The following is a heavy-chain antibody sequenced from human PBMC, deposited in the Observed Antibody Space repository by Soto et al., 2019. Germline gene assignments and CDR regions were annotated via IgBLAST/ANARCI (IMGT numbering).Heavy chain of an antibody. Sequence: GGSLRLSCAASGFTFSTYGMHWVRQAPGKGLEWVAVISKDGSDKYYADSVKGRLTISRDNSKNTLFLQMNSLRGDDTAVYYCTLDYDFWSGPDLDAFGMDVWGQGTTVTVSS. CDR2: ISKDGSDK. D-gene: IGHD3-3*01. CDR3: TLDYDFWSGPDLDAFGMDV. CDR1: GFTFSTYG. V-gene: IGHV3-30*03. J-gene: IGHJ6*02.